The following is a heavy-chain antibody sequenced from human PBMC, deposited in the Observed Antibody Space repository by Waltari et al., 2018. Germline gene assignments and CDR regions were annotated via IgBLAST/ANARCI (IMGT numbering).Heavy chain of an antibody. V-gene: IGHV3-23*01. CDR2: VCGSGGST. D-gene: IGHD3-22*01. J-gene: IGHJ4*02. Sequence: EVQLLESGGGLVQPGGSLRLSCAASGFTFSSYAMSWVRQPPGKGLECVSAVCGSGGSTYYADSVKGRFTISRDNSKNTLYLQMNSLRAEDTAVYYCAKFWPGDYYDSSGYPDYWGQGTLVTVSS. CDR1: GFTFSSYA. CDR3: AKFWPGDYYDSSGYPDY.